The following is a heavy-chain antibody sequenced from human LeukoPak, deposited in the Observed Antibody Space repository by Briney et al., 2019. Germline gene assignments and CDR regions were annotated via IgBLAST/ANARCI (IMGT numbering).Heavy chain of an antibody. J-gene: IGHJ6*03. V-gene: IGHV4-61*02. Sequence: SQTLSLTCSVSGGPISSGRYYWSWFRQPAGKGLEWIGRIYTSGSTNYNPSLKSRVTISVDTSKNQFSLKLSSATAADTAVYYCAREVSSGWYKGYYYYMDVWGKGTTVTVSS. D-gene: IGHD6-19*01. CDR2: IYTSGST. CDR3: AREVSSGWYKGYYYYMDV. CDR1: GGPISSGRYY.